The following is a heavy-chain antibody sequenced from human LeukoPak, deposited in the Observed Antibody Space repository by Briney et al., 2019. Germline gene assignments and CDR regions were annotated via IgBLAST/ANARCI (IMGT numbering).Heavy chain of an antibody. J-gene: IGHJ4*02. V-gene: IGHV4-4*07. Sequence: PSETLSLTCIVSGGSISIYYWNWIRPPAGKGLEWIGRIYNTGSTNYNPSLKSRVTMSVDTSNNRLSLNLSPVTAADTAVYYCARDGGGTGRPFDFWGQGTLVTVSS. CDR2: IYNTGST. D-gene: IGHD1-26*01. CDR3: ARDGGGTGRPFDF. CDR1: GGSISIYY.